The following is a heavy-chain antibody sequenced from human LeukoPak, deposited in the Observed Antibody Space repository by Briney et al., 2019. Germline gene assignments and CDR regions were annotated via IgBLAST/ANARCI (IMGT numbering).Heavy chain of an antibody. J-gene: IGHJ4*02. Sequence: GGSLRLSCAASGFTFSSYAMTWVRQAPGKGLEWVSVISGSGDTTYYADSVKGRFTISRDNSKNTLYLQMNSLRAEDTAVYCCANRPLGYPTSPEVSIAAVADYWGQGTLVTVSS. D-gene: IGHD6-13*01. CDR1: GFTFSSYA. CDR2: ISGSGDTT. V-gene: IGHV3-23*01. CDR3: ANRPLGYPTSPEVSIAAVADY.